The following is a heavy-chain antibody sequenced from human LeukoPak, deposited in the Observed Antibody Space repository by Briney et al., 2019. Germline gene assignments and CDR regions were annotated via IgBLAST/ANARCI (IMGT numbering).Heavy chain of an antibody. D-gene: IGHD2/OR15-2a*01. V-gene: IGHV4-61*05. Sequence: SETLPLTCTVSGGSISSSSYYWGWIRQPPGKGLEWIAYISDIGSINYNPSLKSRVTISLETSKNQFSLKLSSVTAADTAVYYCAGHHPRNTVDFWGQGTLVTVSS. CDR3: AGHHPRNTVDF. CDR1: GGSISSSSYY. CDR2: ISDIGSI. J-gene: IGHJ4*02.